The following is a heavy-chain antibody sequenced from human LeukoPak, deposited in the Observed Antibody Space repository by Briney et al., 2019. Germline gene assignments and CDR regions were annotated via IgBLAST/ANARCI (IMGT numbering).Heavy chain of an antibody. V-gene: IGHV3-48*01. CDR2: ISSSLDSSM. J-gene: IGHJ6*03. CDR3: ARGVRDILSGYYTDYYFYYMDV. Sequence: GGSLRLSCAASGFTFNVYSMNWVRQAPGKGLEWVSFISSSLDSSMYYADSVKGRFTISRDNAKNSLYLQMNSLRAEDTAVYYCARGVRDILSGYYTDYYFYYMDVWGKGTTVTVSS. CDR1: GFTFNVYS. D-gene: IGHD3-3*01.